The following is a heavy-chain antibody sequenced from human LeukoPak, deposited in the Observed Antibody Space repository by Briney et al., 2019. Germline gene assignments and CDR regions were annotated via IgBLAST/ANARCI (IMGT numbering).Heavy chain of an antibody. Sequence: GGSLRLSCVVSGFNSEDHAMHWVRQAPGKGLEWVSGIYWSSSGTGYADSVKGRFAISRDNAKNSLYLQMNSLRAEDTAVYYCATELGEAAPLDYWGQGTLVTVSS. D-gene: IGHD7-27*01. CDR3: ATELGEAAPLDY. V-gene: IGHV3-9*02. CDR2: IYWSSSGT. CDR1: GFNSEDHA. J-gene: IGHJ4*02.